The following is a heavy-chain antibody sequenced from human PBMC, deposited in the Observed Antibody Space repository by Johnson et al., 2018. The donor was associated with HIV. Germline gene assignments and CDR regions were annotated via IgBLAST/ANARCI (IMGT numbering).Heavy chain of an antibody. Sequence: QMLLVESGGGLVQPGGSQRLSCAASGFTFSSYAMHWVRQAPGKGLEWVAVISYDGSNKYYADSVKGRFTISRDNSKNTLYLQMNSLRAEDTAVYYCARERNMIVVDNDAFDIWGQGTMVTVSS. CDR1: GFTFSSYA. V-gene: IGHV3-30-3*01. CDR3: ARERNMIVVDNDAFDI. J-gene: IGHJ3*02. CDR2: ISYDGSNK. D-gene: IGHD3-22*01.